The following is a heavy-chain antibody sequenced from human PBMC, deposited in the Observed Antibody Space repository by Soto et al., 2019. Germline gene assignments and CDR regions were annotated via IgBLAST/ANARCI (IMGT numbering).Heavy chain of an antibody. J-gene: IGHJ6*02. CDR3: ASRPFYYYGLDV. CDR1: VGSSTTAGYS. CDR2: VYHTGNA. Sequence: SGTLSPTCTVSVGSSTTAGYSWNWIRHPPGKALEWIGYVYHTGNAYPKPSLKSRVTISLDRSKNQFSLKMTSVTAADTALYYCASRPFYYYGLDVWGQGTTVTVSS. V-gene: IGHV4-30-2*01.